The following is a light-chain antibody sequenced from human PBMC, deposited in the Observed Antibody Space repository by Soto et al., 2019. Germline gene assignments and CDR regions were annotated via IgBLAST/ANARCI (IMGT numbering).Light chain of an antibody. CDR1: SGDVGGYDY. CDR3: CSYAGSVV. CDR2: EVS. Sequence: QSALTQPPSASGSPGQSVTLSCTGTSGDVGGYDYVSWYQQHPGKAPKLMIFEVSERPSGVPDRFSGSKSGNTASLTISGLQAEDEADYYCCSYAGSVVFGGGTKVTVL. V-gene: IGLV2-8*01. J-gene: IGLJ2*01.